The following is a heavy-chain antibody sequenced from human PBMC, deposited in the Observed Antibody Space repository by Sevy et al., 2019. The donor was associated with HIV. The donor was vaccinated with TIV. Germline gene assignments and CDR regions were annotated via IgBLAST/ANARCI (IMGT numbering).Heavy chain of an antibody. J-gene: IGHJ5*02. Sequence: GGSLRLSCAASGFTFSSYAMHWVRQAPGKGLKWVAVISYDGSNKYYADSVKGRFTISRDNSKNTLYLQMNSLRAEDTAVYYCARGSRNPYSSSSRFDPWGQRTLVTVSS. CDR3: ARGSRNPYSSSSRFDP. V-gene: IGHV3-30*04. CDR1: GFTFSSYA. D-gene: IGHD6-6*01. CDR2: ISYDGSNK.